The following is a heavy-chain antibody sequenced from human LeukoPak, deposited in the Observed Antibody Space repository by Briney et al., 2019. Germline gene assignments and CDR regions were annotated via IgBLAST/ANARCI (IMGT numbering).Heavy chain of an antibody. Sequence: PSETLSLTCTVSGGSISSNSYYWGWIRQPPGKGLEWIGSIYYSGSTYYNPSLKSRVTISVDTSKNQFSLKLSSVTAADTAVYYCARPSSSWYSEYSFGYWGQGTLVTVSS. J-gene: IGHJ4*02. CDR3: ARPSSSWYSEYSFGY. D-gene: IGHD6-13*01. CDR2: IYYSGST. CDR1: GGSISSNSYY. V-gene: IGHV4-39*01.